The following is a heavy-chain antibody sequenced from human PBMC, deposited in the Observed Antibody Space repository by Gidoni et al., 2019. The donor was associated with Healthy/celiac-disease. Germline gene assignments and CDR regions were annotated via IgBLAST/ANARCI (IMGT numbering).Heavy chain of an antibody. D-gene: IGHD3-22*01. CDR2: IYHSGST. V-gene: IGHV4-30-2*01. Sequence: QLQLQESGSGLVKPSQTLSLTCAVSGGPISSGGYSWSWIRQPPGKGLEWIGYIYHSGSTYYNPSLKSRVTISVDRSKNQFSLKLSSVTAADTAVYYCARALFLTYYYDSSGLRAFDIWGQGTMVTVSS. CDR3: ARALFLTYYYDSSGLRAFDI. CDR1: GGPISSGGYS. J-gene: IGHJ3*02.